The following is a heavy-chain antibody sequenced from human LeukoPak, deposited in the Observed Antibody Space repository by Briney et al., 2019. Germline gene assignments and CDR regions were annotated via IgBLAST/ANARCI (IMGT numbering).Heavy chain of an antibody. CDR3: AREEGSGWFDY. D-gene: IGHD6-19*01. Sequence: PSETLSLTCVVSGGSVSGYYWGWIRQPPGRGLEWIGYVYYSGSTSYNPSFKSRITISVDTSRNQFSLQLSSVTAADTAVYFCAREEGSGWFDYWGQGTLVTLSS. CDR2: VYYSGST. CDR1: GGSVSGYY. J-gene: IGHJ4*02. V-gene: IGHV4-59*02.